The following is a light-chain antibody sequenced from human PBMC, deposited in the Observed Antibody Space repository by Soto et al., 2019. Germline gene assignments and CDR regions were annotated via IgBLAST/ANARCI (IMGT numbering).Light chain of an antibody. V-gene: IGLV2-14*01. CDR1: SSDVGGYNY. Sequence: QSALTQPASVSGSPGQSITISCTGTSSDVGGYNYVSWYQQHPGKAPKLMIYDVSNRTSGVSNRFSGSKSGNTASLTISWLQAEDEADYYCSSYTSSSTTYVFGTGTKVTVL. J-gene: IGLJ1*01. CDR3: SSYTSSSTTYV. CDR2: DVS.